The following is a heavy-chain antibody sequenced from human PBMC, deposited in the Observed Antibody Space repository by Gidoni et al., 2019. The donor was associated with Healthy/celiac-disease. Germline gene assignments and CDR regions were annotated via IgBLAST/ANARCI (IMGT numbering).Heavy chain of an antibody. Sequence: QVQLVQSGADAQKPGSPVKASCKASGGTFSSYAISWVRQAPGQGLEWMGGISTIFGTANYAQKFQGRVTITAEECTRTDYMELSSLRTEETAVYYCARGRSGGVWYFDYWGQGTLVTVSS. V-gene: IGHV1-69*12. CDR3: ARGRSGGVWYFDY. J-gene: IGHJ4*02. CDR2: ISTIFGTA. D-gene: IGHD3-16*01. CDR1: GGTFSSYA.